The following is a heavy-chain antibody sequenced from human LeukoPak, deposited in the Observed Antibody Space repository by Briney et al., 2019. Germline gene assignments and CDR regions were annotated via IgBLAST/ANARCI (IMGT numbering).Heavy chain of an antibody. J-gene: IGHJ4*02. CDR1: GGSVSSGSYY. CDR2: IYYSGST. Sequence: SETLSLTCTVSGGSVSSGSYYWSWIRQPPGKGLEWIGYIYYSGSTNYNPSLKSRVTISVDTSKNQFSLKLSSVTAADTAVYYCARAYFDWLFHPFDYWGQGTLVTVSS. D-gene: IGHD3-9*01. V-gene: IGHV4-61*01. CDR3: ARAYFDWLFHPFDY.